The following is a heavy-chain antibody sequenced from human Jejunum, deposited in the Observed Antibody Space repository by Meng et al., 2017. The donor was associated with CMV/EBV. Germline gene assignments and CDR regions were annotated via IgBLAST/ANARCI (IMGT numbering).Heavy chain of an antibody. CDR2: INPNSGDT. V-gene: IGHV1-2*02. CDR3: ARKNCVPTAFFDS. J-gene: IGHJ4*02. Sequence: QVQLVQSGAEVKKPXASVKVSXKASGHTFTGYCMHWVRQAPGQGLEWMGWINPNSGDTNYAQNLQGRVTMTSDTSITTAYMELSGLRSDDTAVYYCARKNCVPTAFFDSWGQGTLVTVSS. D-gene: IGHD1-1*01. CDR1: GHTFTGYC.